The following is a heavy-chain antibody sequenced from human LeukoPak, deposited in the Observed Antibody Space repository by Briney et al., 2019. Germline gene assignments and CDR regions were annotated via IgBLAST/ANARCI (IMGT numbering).Heavy chain of an antibody. CDR3: AKAIKYYYYYMDV. Sequence: GGSLRLSCAASGFTFSSYWMSWVRQAPGKGLEWVANIKQDGSEKYYVDSVKGRFTISRDNAKNSLYLQMNSLRAEDTAVYYCAKAIKYYYYYMDVWGKGTTVTVSS. CDR2: IKQDGSEK. CDR1: GFTFSSYW. D-gene: IGHD2-21*01. J-gene: IGHJ6*03. V-gene: IGHV3-7*01.